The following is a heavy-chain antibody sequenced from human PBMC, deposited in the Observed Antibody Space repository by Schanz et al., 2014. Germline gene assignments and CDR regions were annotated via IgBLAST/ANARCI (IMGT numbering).Heavy chain of an antibody. Sequence: QVQLQESGPGLVKPSETLSLTCSVSGGSINNFYWGWIRQSPGKGLEWIGYIYSSGIPTYNPSLKSRVTMSLDTSKNQFSLKLTSVTAVDTAVYYCAGMATVTYFDFWGQGALVTVSS. CDR2: IYSSGIP. CDR1: GGSINNFY. V-gene: IGHV4-59*12. CDR3: AGMATVTYFDF. D-gene: IGHD4-17*01. J-gene: IGHJ4*02.